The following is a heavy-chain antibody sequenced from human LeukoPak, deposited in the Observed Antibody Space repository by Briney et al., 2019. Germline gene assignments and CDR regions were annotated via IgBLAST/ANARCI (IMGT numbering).Heavy chain of an antibody. CDR1: GFTFGTYS. D-gene: IGHD2-2*01. V-gene: IGHV3-7*01. CDR3: ARQRGDYCTSITCYGVDELHHYYFDV. J-gene: IGHJ6*03. Sequence: TGGSLRLSCVGSGFTFGTYSMSWVRQAPGKGLEWVAFIKYDESRKYYVASVKGRFTISRDYVKKSLYLQMDSLRVEDTGVYYCARQRGDYCTSITCYGVDELHHYYFDVWGKGTTVTVSS. CDR2: IKYDESRK.